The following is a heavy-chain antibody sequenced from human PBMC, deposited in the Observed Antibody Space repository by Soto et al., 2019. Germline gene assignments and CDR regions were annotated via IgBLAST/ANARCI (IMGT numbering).Heavy chain of an antibody. CDR1: GGTFSSYA. CDR2: IIPIFGTA. CDR3: ARARTNYGGNYGYFDL. D-gene: IGHD4-17*01. V-gene: IGHV1-69*01. Sequence: QVQLVQSGAEVKKPGSSVKVSCKASGGTFSSYAISWVRQAPGHGLEWMGGIIPIFGTANYAQKFQGRVTITADESTSTAYTELRSVRYEDTAVYYCARARTNYGGNYGYFDLWGRGTLVTVSS. J-gene: IGHJ2*01.